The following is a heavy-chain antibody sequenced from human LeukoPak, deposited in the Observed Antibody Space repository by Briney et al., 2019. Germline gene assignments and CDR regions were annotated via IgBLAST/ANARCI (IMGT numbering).Heavy chain of an antibody. D-gene: IGHD3-10*01. J-gene: IGHJ4*02. CDR2: IYYSGST. CDR3: ARAGLWFGGFLDY. Sequence: PSETLSLTCTVSGGSISSYYWSWIRQPPGKGLGWIGYIYYSGSTNYNPSLKSRVTISVDTSKNQFSLKLSSVTAADTAVYYCARAGLWFGGFLDYWGQGTLVTVSS. V-gene: IGHV4-59*01. CDR1: GGSISSYY.